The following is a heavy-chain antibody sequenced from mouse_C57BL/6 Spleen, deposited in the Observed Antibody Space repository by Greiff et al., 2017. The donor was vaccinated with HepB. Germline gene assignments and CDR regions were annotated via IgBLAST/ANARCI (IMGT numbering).Heavy chain of an antibody. CDR3: ARYSRGNSYAMDY. CDR1: GYTFTDYN. V-gene: IGHV1-22*01. CDR2: INPNNGGT. D-gene: IGHD2-1*01. J-gene: IGHJ4*01. Sequence: VQLKQSGPELVKPGASVKMSCKASGYTFTDYNMHWVKQSHGKSLEWIGYINPNNGGTSYNQKFKGKATLTVNKSSSTAYMELRSLTSEDSAVYYCARYSRGNSYAMDYWGQGTSVTVSS.